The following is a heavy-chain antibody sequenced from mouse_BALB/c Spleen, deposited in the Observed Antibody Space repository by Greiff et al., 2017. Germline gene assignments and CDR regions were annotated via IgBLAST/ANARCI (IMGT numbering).Heavy chain of an antibody. CDR1: GFSLTGYG. J-gene: IGHJ4*01. V-gene: IGHV2-6-7*01. Sequence: VKLVESGPGLVAPSQSLSITCTVSGFSLTGYGVNWVRQPPGKGLEWLGMIWGDGSTDYNSALKSRLSISKDNSKSQVFLKMNSLQTDDTARYYCARDTPYYYGSSYYYAMDYWGQGTSVTVSS. D-gene: IGHD1-1*01. CDR3: ARDTPYYYGSSYYYAMDY. CDR2: IWGDGST.